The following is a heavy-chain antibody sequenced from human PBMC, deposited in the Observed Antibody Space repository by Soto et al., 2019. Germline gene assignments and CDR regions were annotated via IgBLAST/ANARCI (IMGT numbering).Heavy chain of an antibody. D-gene: IGHD2-21*01. CDR1: GFTFSSYW. Sequence: EVQLVESGGGLVQPGGSLRLSCAASGFTFSSYWMHWVCQAPGEGLVWVSRINTDGSTRSYADSVKGRFTISRDNAKNTLFLQMNSLRPEDTAVYYCARVAYGAYHFDYWGQGTLVT. V-gene: IGHV3-74*01. CDR2: INTDGSTR. J-gene: IGHJ4*02. CDR3: ARVAYGAYHFDY.